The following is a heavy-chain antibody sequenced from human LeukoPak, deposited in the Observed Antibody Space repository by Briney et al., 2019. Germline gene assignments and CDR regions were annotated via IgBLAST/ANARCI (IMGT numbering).Heavy chain of an antibody. CDR1: GGSISSGSYY. D-gene: IGHD6-13*01. J-gene: IGHJ6*03. V-gene: IGHV4-61*02. Sequence: SQTLSLTCTVSGGSISSGSYYWSWIRQPAGKGLEWIGRIYTSGSTNYNPSPKSRVTISVDTSKNQFSLKLSSVTAADTAVYYCTRTYSSSWFSMRAAYYYMDVWGKGTTVIVSS. CDR2: IYTSGST. CDR3: TRTYSSSWFSMRAAYYYMDV.